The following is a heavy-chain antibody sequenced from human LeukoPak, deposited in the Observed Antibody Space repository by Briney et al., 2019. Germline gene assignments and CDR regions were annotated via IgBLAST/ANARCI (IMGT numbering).Heavy chain of an antibody. CDR2: IYSSGTT. CDR3: ARLGGYNAPFRD. Sequence: PSETLSLTCTVSGGSMSSYYWSWIRQPPGKGLEWIGYIYSSGTTNYNPSLKSRVTISLDTSKNQFALMLSSVTAADPAVYYCARLGGYNAPFRDWGQGPLVTVSS. D-gene: IGHD5-24*01. CDR1: GGSMSSYY. V-gene: IGHV4-4*09. J-gene: IGHJ4*02.